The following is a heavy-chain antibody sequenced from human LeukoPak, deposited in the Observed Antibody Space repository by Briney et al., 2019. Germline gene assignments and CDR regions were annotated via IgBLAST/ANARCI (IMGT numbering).Heavy chain of an antibody. Sequence: ASVKVSCKASGYTFTSYYMHWVRQAPGQGLEWMGIINPSGGSTSYAQKFQGRVTMTRDTSTSTVYMELSSLRSEDTAVYYCARVRLTGDQYYYYYYYMDVWGKGTTVTVSS. CDR2: INPSGGST. CDR3: ARVRLTGDQYYYYYYYMDV. V-gene: IGHV1-46*01. CDR1: GYTFTSYY. J-gene: IGHJ6*03. D-gene: IGHD7-27*01.